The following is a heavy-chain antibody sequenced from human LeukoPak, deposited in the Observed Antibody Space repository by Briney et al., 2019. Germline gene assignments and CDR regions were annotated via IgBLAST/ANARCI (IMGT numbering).Heavy chain of an antibody. CDR3: ASDCSGGSCYTRPGDY. D-gene: IGHD2-15*01. Sequence: GGSLRLSCAASGFTFSSYAMSWVRQAPGKGLEWVSAISGSGGSTYYADSVKGRFTISRDNAKNSLYLQMNSLRAEDTAVYYCASDCSGGSCYTRPGDYWGQGTLVTVSS. V-gene: IGHV3-23*01. CDR1: GFTFSSYA. CDR2: ISGSGGST. J-gene: IGHJ4*02.